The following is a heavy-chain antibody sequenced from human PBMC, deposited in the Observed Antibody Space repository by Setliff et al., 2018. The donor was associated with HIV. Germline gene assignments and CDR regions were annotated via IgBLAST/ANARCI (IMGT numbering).Heavy chain of an antibody. V-gene: IGHV4-31*03. CDR1: GVSVSRDGYY. Sequence: SETLSLTCTVSGVSVSRDGYYWSWLRQLPGKDLEWIAFISYIGTTFYNPSLKSRLTISRVPAKNQFSLKLSSVTAADTAVYYCARVVLLEPLTPGGTFDIWGQGTTVTVSS. CDR3: ARVVLLEPLTPGGTFDI. CDR2: ISYIGTT. D-gene: IGHD3-16*01. J-gene: IGHJ3*02.